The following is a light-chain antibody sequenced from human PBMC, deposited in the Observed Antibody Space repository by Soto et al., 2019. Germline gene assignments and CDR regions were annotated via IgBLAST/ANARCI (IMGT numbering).Light chain of an antibody. CDR2: DVN. CDR3: TSYTSSSTLEV. V-gene: IGLV2-14*01. Sequence: QSVLTQPAYVSGSPGQSITISCTGTSSDVGGYNYVSWYQQHPGKAPKLMIYDVNNRPSGVSNRFSGSKSGNTASLTISGLQAEDEADYYCTSYTSSSTLEVFGTGTKATV. J-gene: IGLJ1*01. CDR1: SSDVGGYNY.